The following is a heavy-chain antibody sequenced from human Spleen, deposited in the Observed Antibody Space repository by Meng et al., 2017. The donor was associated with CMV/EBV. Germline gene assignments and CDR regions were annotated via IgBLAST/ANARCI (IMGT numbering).Heavy chain of an antibody. V-gene: IGHV3-53*05. CDR3: AKWGPSRGWYAPDS. Sequence: GESLKISCAASGFPVTNNYMNWVRPAPGKGLEWVSVIYSGGSTFYADSVKGRFTLSRDNSKNTLYLQMNRLRAEDTAVYYCAKWGPSRGWYAPDSRGQGMLVTVSS. CDR1: GFPVTNNY. J-gene: IGHJ4*02. D-gene: IGHD6-19*01. CDR2: IYSGGST.